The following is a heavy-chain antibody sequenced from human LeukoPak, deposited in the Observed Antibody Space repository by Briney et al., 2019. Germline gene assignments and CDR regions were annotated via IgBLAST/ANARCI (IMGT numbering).Heavy chain of an antibody. CDR1: GFTFSNAW. CDR3: TTKDRGYSSGCYYFRDTYYFDY. D-gene: IGHD6-19*01. CDR2: IKSKTDGGTT. Sequence: ETGGSLRLSCAASGFTFSNAWMSWVRQAPGKGLEWVGRIKSKTDGGTTDYAAPVKGRFTISRDDSKNTLYLQMNSLKTEDTAVYYCTTKDRGYSSGCYYFRDTYYFDYWGQGTLVTVSS. J-gene: IGHJ4*02. V-gene: IGHV3-15*01.